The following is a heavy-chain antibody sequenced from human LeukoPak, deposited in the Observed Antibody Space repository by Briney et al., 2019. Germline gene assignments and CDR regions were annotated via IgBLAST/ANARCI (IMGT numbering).Heavy chain of an antibody. J-gene: IGHJ5*02. D-gene: IGHD2-21*01. V-gene: IGHV3-23*01. Sequence: PGGSLRLSCAASGFTFSAYRMNWVRRAPGKGLEWVSAISGSGGSTYYADSVKGRFTISRDNSKNTLYLQMNSLRAEDTAVYYCAKGKASGGGCPNWFDPWGQGTLVTVSS. CDR1: GFTFSAYR. CDR3: AKGKASGGGCPNWFDP. CDR2: ISGSGGST.